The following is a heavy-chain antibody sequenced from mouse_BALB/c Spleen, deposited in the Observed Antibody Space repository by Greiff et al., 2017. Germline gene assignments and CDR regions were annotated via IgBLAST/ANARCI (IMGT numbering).Heavy chain of an antibody. J-gene: IGHJ3*01. D-gene: IGHD2-1*01. V-gene: IGHV5-6-5*01. CDR2: ISSGGST. CDR1: GFTFSSYA. Sequence: VMLVESGGGLVKPGGSLKLSCAASGFTFSSYAMSWVRQTPEKRLEWVASISSGGSTYYPDSVKGRFTISRDNARNILYLQMSSLRSEDTAMYYCARGRDYGNYAWFAYWGQGTLVTVSA. CDR3: ARGRDYGNYAWFAY.